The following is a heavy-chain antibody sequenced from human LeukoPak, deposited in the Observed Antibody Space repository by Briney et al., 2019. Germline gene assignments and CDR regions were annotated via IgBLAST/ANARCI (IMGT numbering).Heavy chain of an antibody. CDR1: GGSISSFY. Sequence: PSETLSPTCTVSGGSISSFYWSWIRQLPGKGLEWIGYIYYSGSTNYNPSLKSRVTISVDTSKNQFSLKLSSVTAADTAVYYCASLYGDYPYWGQGTLVTVSS. CDR2: IYYSGST. CDR3: ASLYGDYPY. D-gene: IGHD4-17*01. J-gene: IGHJ4*02. V-gene: IGHV4-59*08.